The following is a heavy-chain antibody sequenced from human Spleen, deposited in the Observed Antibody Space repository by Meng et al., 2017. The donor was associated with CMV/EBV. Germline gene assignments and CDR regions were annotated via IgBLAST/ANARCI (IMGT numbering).Heavy chain of an antibody. V-gene: IGHV1-46*01. J-gene: IGHJ5*02. D-gene: IGHD6-13*01. CDR2: INPSGGTT. CDR3: ARDPIDLAAFGHNWFDP. CDR1: GYTFISYY. Sequence: ASVKVSCKASGYTFISYYIHWVRQAPGQGLEWMGIINPSGGTTTCAQKFEGRVTMTRDTSTSTVYMELSSLRSEDTAVYYCARDPIDLAAFGHNWFDPWGQGTLVTVSS.